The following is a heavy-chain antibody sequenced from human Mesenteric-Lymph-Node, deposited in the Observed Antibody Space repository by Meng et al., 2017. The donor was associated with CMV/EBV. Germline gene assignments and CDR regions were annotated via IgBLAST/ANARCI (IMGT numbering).Heavy chain of an antibody. V-gene: IGHV3-30*09. CDR3: AKFDYNLYYFDY. CDR1: GFTFSTSA. J-gene: IGHJ4*02. Sequence: GESLKISCAASGFTFSTSAMHWVRQAQGKGLEWVAVISYDGYTKKYADSVEGRFAISRDNSKNTLYLQMSSLSAEDTAAYYCAKFDYNLYYFDYWGQGTLVTVSS. D-gene: IGHD4-11*01. CDR2: ISYDGYTK.